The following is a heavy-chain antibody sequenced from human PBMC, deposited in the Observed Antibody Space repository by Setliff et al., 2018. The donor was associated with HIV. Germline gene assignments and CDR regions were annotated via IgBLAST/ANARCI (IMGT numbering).Heavy chain of an antibody. V-gene: IGHV4-31*03. CDR1: GGSISSGGYY. J-gene: IGHJ6*02. Sequence: PSETLSLTCTVSGGSISSGGYYWSWIRQHPGKGLEWIGEINRSGSTNYNPSLKSRVTISVDTSKNQFSLKLSSVTAADTAVYYCARSRLLRFLEWFPPYYYYYGMDVWGQGTTVTVSS. D-gene: IGHD3-3*01. CDR3: ARSRLLRFLEWFPPYYYYYGMDV. CDR2: INRSGST.